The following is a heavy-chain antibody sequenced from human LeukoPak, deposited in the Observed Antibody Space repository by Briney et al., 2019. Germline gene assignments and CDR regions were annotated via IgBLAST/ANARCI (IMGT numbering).Heavy chain of an antibody. CDR1: GASINSGSNY. D-gene: IGHD6-13*01. CDR3: ARFGTGYSSSWYKAGDWFDP. Sequence: PSETLSLTCRVSGASINSGSNYWGWIRQPPGKTLEWIGSIYSSGSTYYNPSLKSRVIIMIDTPKNHFSLTLSSVTAADTAVYYCARFGTGYSSSWYKAGDWFDPWGQGTLVTVSS. J-gene: IGHJ5*02. CDR2: IYSSGST. V-gene: IGHV4-39*01.